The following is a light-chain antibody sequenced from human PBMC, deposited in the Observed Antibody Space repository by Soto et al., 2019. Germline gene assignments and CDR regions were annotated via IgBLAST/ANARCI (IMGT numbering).Light chain of an antibody. Sequence: DSPMTQSPSSVSASVGDRVTITCRASQSISSYLNWYQQKPGKAPKLLIYAASSLQSGVPSRFSGSGSGTDFTLTISSLQPEDFATYYCPQSYSTPRTSGQGTKADIK. J-gene: IGKJ1*01. CDR2: AAS. V-gene: IGKV1-39*01. CDR3: PQSYSTPRT. CDR1: QSISSY.